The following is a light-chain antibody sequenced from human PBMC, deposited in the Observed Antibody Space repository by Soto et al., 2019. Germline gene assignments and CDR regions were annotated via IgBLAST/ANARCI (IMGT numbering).Light chain of an antibody. CDR2: GNN. V-gene: IGLV1-40*01. CDR3: SSYTSTRTLV. Sequence: QPVLTQPPSVSGAPGQRVTISCTGSNSNIGAGYDVHWYQQLPRIAPKLLIYGNNIRPSGVPDRFSGSKFATSAYLTISGLQAEDEAEYYCSSYTSTRTLVFGGGTQLTVL. CDR1: NSNIGAGYD. J-gene: IGLJ2*01.